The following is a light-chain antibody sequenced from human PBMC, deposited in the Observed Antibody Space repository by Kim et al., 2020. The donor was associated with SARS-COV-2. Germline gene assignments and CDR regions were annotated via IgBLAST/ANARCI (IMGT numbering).Light chain of an antibody. V-gene: IGLV3-1*01. CDR2: QDS. CDR3: LAWDSSTAV. J-gene: IGLJ2*01. CDR1: KLGNKY. Sequence: SYELTQLPSVSVSPGQTASITCSGDKLGNKYSYWYQQKPGQSPVLVIYQDSKRPSGIPERFSGSNSGNTATLTISGTQAMDEADYYCLAWDSSTAVFGGG.